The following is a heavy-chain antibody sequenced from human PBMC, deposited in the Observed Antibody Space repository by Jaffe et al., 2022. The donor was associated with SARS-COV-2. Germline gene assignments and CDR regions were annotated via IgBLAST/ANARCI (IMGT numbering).Heavy chain of an antibody. CDR3: AKDRYPTNYKGLDV. D-gene: IGHD3-16*02. V-gene: IGHV3-11*01. CDR2: MSGSGDTV. J-gene: IGHJ6*02. Sequence: QVQLVESGGDLVKPGGSLRLSCAASGFTFSVYYMSWIRQAPGKGLEWISYMSGSGDTVYYADSVKGRFTISRDNPKNSLYLQMNSLRAEDTAIYYCAKDRYPTNYKGLDVWGQGTTVTVSS. CDR1: GFTFSVYY.